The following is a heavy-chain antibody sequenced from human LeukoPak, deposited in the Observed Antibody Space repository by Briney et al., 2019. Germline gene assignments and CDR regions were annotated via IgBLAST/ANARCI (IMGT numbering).Heavy chain of an antibody. D-gene: IGHD6-19*01. Sequence: ASVKVSCKASGGTFSSYAISWVRQAPGQGLEWMGGIIPIFGTANYAQKFQGRVTITADESTSTAYMELSSLRSEDTAVYYCARDRQWLVRGAFDIWGQGTMVTVSS. CDR2: IIPIFGTA. CDR3: ARDRQWLVRGAFDI. CDR1: GGTFSSYA. J-gene: IGHJ3*02. V-gene: IGHV1-69*13.